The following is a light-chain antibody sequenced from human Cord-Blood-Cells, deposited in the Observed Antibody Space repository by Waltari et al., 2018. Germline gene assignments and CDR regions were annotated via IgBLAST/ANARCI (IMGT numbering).Light chain of an antibody. CDR3: QQSYSTPCT. J-gene: IGKJ1*01. CDR2: AAS. Sequence: DFQMTHSPSSLSASVGDKVTITCRASQSISSYLNWYQQKPGKAPKLLIYAASSLQSGVPSRFSGSGSGTDFTLTISSLQPEDFATYYCQQSYSTPCTFGQGTKVEIK. V-gene: IGKV1-39*01. CDR1: QSISSY.